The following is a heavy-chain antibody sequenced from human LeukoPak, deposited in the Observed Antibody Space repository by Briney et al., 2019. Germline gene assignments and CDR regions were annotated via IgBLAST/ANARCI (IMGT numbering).Heavy chain of an antibody. CDR3: ARDTGASWLFEP. Sequence: SVKVSYKASGGTFSNYAMSWVGQAPGQGLEWMGRIIPILGIANYAQKFQGRVTITADKSTSTAYMELSSLRSEDTAVYYCARDTGASWLFEPWGQGTLVTVSS. D-gene: IGHD2-8*02. J-gene: IGHJ5*02. V-gene: IGHV1-69*04. CDR2: IIPILGIA. CDR1: GGTFSNYA.